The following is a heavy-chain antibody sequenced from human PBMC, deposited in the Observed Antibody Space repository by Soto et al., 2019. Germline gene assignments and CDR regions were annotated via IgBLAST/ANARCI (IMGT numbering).Heavy chain of an antibody. CDR1: GFTFSSYG. J-gene: IGHJ6*03. Sequence: QVQLVESGGGVVQPGRSLRLSCAASGFTFSSYGMHWVRQAPGKGLEWVAVIWYDGSNKYYADSVTGRFTISRDNSKNTLYLQMNSLRAEDTAVYYWARDQYEAAGPRRPARGYDYYYYMDVGGKGTTVTVSS. D-gene: IGHD6-13*01. V-gene: IGHV3-33*01. CDR2: IWYDGSNK. CDR3: ARDQYEAAGPRRPARGYDYYYYMDV.